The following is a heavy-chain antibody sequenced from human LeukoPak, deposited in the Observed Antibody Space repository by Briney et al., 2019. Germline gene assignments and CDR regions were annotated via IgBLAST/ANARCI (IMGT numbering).Heavy chain of an antibody. J-gene: IGHJ3*02. CDR1: GFTFNRYW. D-gene: IGHD3-22*01. V-gene: IGHV3-74*01. CDR2: MNSDGSDT. Sequence: GGSLRLSCAASGFTFNRYWMHWGRQAPGKGLVWVTRMNSDGSDTNYADSVKGRFTISRDNAKNTLYLQMNSLRAEDTAVYHCATGHYYDSSGYYPLPDAFDIWGQGTMVTVSS. CDR3: ATGHYYDSSGYYPLPDAFDI.